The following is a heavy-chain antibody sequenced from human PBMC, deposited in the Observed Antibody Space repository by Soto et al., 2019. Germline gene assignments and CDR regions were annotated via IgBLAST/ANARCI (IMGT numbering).Heavy chain of an antibody. J-gene: IGHJ1*01. CDR3: AKGASSGWYGAEYFQH. CDR1: GCTFSSYG. V-gene: IGHV3-23*01. CDR2: ISGSGGST. D-gene: IGHD6-19*01. Sequence: GGYLRLSCAASGCTFSSYGWCWVRQAPGKGLEWVSGISGSGGSTYDADSVEGRFTISIDNSKNTLYLQMNSVRAEDTAVYYCAKGASSGWYGAEYFQHWGQGPLVTVSS.